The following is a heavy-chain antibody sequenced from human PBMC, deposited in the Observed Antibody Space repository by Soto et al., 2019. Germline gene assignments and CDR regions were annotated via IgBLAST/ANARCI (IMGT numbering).Heavy chain of an antibody. CDR2: INPNSGGT. Sequence: ASVKVSCKASGYTFTGYHMHWVRQAPGQGLEWMGWINPNSGGTNYAQKFQGWVTMTRDTSISTAYMELSRLRSDATAVYYCARQWVSYGMDVWGQGTTVTVSS. D-gene: IGHD1-26*01. V-gene: IGHV1-2*04. CDR1: GYTFTGYH. J-gene: IGHJ6*02. CDR3: ARQWVSYGMDV.